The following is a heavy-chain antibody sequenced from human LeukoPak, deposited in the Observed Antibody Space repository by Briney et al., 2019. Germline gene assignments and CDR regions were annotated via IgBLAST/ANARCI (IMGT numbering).Heavy chain of an antibody. Sequence: SETLSLTCAVYGGSFSGYYWSWIRQPPGKGLEWIGEINHSGSTNYNPSLKSRVTISVDTSKNQFSLKLSSVTAADTAVYYCARDWDYYDSSGPDYWGQGTLVTVSS. CDR1: GGSFSGYY. CDR3: ARDWDYYDSSGPDY. V-gene: IGHV4-34*01. D-gene: IGHD3-22*01. CDR2: INHSGST. J-gene: IGHJ4*02.